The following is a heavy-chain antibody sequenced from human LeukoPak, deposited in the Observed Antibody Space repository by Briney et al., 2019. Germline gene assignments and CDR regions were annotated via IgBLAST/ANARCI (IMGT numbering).Heavy chain of an antibody. Sequence: SETLSLTCTVSGGSISSYYWSWIRQPPGKGLEWIWYIYYSGSTNYNPSLKSRVTISVDTSKNQFSLKLSSVTAADTAVYYCASQTPGSTEEFDLWGRGTLVTVSS. CDR2: IYYSGST. D-gene: IGHD1-14*01. V-gene: IGHV4-59*01. CDR3: ASQTPGSTEEFDL. J-gene: IGHJ2*01. CDR1: GGSISSYY.